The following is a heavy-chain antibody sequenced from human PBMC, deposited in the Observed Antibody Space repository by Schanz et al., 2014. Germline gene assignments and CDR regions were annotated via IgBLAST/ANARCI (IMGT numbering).Heavy chain of an antibody. CDR3: AGTYCSSSSCYTGYYYMDV. CDR1: GYSFTPFP. Sequence: QVQLVQSWAEVKGPGASVKVSCKASGYSFTPFPIHWVRQAPGQGLEWMGWINVGNGNMKYSQKFQGRVTITRDTSASTAYMELTSLRSEDTAVYYCAGTYCSSSSCYTGYYYMDVWGKGTTVTVSS. D-gene: IGHD2-2*02. V-gene: IGHV1-3*01. CDR2: INVGNGNM. J-gene: IGHJ6*03.